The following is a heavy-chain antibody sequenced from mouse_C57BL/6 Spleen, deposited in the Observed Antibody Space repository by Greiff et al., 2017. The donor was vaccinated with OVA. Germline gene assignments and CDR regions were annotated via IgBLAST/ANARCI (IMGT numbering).Heavy chain of an antibody. CDR3: AREIITTVVAHFDY. D-gene: IGHD1-1*01. J-gene: IGHJ2*01. Sequence: VQGVESGAELARPGASVKLSCKASGYTFTSYGISWVKQRTGQGLEWIGEIYPRSGNTYYNEKFKGKATLTADKSSSTAYMELRSLTSEDSAVYFGAREIITTVVAHFDYWGQGTTLTVSS. V-gene: IGHV1-81*01. CDR2: IYPRSGNT. CDR1: GYTFTSYG.